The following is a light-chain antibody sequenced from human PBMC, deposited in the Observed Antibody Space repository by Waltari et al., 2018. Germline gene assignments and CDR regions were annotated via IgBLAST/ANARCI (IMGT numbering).Light chain of an antibody. CDR3: QQYNNWPLT. J-gene: IGKJ4*01. V-gene: IGKV3-15*01. CDR1: QSVSNN. Sequence: EIVITQSPATLSVSPGERATLSCRASQSVSNNLAWYQHKPGQAPRLLVYGASTRATGIPARFSGSGSGTEFTRTISSLQSEDFAVYYRQQYNNWPLTFGGGTKVEIK. CDR2: GAS.